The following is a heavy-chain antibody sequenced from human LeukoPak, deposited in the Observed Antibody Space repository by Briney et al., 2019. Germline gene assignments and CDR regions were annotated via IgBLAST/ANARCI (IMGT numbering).Heavy chain of an antibody. J-gene: IGHJ3*02. Sequence: ASVKVSCKASGYTFTSYYMHWVRQAPGQGLEWMGIINPSGGSTSYAQKFQGRVTMTRDMSTSTVYMELSSLRAEDTALYHCARARDSSGYFDAFDIWGQGTMVTVSS. D-gene: IGHD3-22*01. CDR2: INPSGGST. V-gene: IGHV1-46*01. CDR1: GYTFTSYY. CDR3: ARARDSSGYFDAFDI.